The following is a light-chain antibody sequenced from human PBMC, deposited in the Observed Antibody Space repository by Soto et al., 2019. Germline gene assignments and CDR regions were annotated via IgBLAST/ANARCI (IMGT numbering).Light chain of an antibody. CDR3: SSYTSSSTLV. Sequence: QSALTQPASVSGSPGQSITISCTGTSSDVGGYNYVSWYQQHPGKAPKLMIYEVSNRPSGVSNRFSGSKSGNTASLTISGLQAEDEADYYCSSYTSSSTLVFGTRT. CDR2: EVS. J-gene: IGLJ1*01. V-gene: IGLV2-14*01. CDR1: SSDVGGYNY.